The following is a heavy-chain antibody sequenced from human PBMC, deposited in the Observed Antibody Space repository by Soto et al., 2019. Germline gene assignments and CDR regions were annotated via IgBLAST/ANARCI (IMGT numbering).Heavy chain of an antibody. V-gene: IGHV3-33*01. Sequence: PGGCLRLSCAAAGFTFSTYGMHWVRKAPGTGLERVAVIWPDGSNKYYADSVKGRFTSSRDNSWNTLYLQMNSLRAEDTAAHDYARGRDGNYTSRGGRGGQH. CDR1: GFTFSTYG. CDR3: ARGRDGNYTSRGGRGGQH. D-gene: IGHD1-7*01. CDR2: IWPDGSNK. J-gene: IGHJ1*01.